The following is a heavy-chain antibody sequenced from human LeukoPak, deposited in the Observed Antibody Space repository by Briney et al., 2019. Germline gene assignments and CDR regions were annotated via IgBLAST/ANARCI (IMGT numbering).Heavy chain of an antibody. D-gene: IGHD5-18*01. CDR3: AKDRDTAMVTSPYYYYGMDV. CDR1: GFTFSSYG. Sequence: GGSLRLSCAASGFTFSSYGMHWVRQAPGKGLEWVAVISYDGSNKYYADSVKGRFTISRDNSKNTLYLQMNSLRAKDTAVYYCAKDRDTAMVTSPYYYYGMDVWGQGTTVTVSS. V-gene: IGHV3-30*18. CDR2: ISYDGSNK. J-gene: IGHJ6*02.